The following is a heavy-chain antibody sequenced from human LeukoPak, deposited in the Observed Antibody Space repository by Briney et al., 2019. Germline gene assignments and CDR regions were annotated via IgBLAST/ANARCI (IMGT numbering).Heavy chain of an antibody. CDR2: IKSKTDGGAT. Sequence: GGSLRLSCAASGLPFTNAWMSWVRQAPGKGLELVGRIKSKTDGGATDYAAPAKGRFTISRDDSKNTLYLQMNSLKTEDTAVFYCTTDPYRIVATFGYWGQGTLVTVSS. J-gene: IGHJ4*02. CDR3: TTDPYRIVATFGY. V-gene: IGHV3-15*01. D-gene: IGHD5-12*01. CDR1: GLPFTNAW.